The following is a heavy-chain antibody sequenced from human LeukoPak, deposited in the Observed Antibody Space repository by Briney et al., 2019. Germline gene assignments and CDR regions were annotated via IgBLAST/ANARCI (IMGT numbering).Heavy chain of an antibody. D-gene: IGHD3-10*01. CDR2: ISSSGSTI. J-gene: IGHJ6*02. CDR3: AREAAYYYGSGSTPGTGMDV. CDR1: GFTFSSYE. Sequence: GGSLRLSCAASGFTFSSYEMNWVRQAPGKGLEWVSYISSSGSTIYYADSVKGRFTISRDNAKNSLYLKMNSLSAEDTAVYYCAREAAYYYGSGSTPGTGMDVWGQGTTVTVSS. V-gene: IGHV3-48*03.